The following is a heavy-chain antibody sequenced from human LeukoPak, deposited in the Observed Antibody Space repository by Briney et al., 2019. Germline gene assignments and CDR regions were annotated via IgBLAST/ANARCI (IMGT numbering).Heavy chain of an antibody. J-gene: IGHJ4*02. CDR2: IYYSGST. CDR1: GGSISSSSYY. CDR3: ARDSQPDSSFDY. Sequence: SETLSLTCTVSGGSISSSSYYWGWIRQPPGKGLEWIGSIYYSGSTYYNPSLKSRVTISVDTSKNQFSLKLSSVTAADTAVYYCARDSQPDSSFDYWGQGTLVTVSS. V-gene: IGHV4-39*07. D-gene: IGHD6-13*01.